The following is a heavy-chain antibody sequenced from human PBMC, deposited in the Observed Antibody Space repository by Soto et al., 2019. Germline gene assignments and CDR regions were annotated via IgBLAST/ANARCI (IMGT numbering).Heavy chain of an antibody. Sequence: GGSLRLSCAASGFTFSSYAMSWVRQAPGKGLEWVSAISGSGGSTYYADSVKGRFTISRDNSKNTLYLQMNSLRAEDTAVYYCAKEENYYDSKPPGAFDIWGQGTMVTVSS. V-gene: IGHV3-23*01. CDR1: GFTFSSYA. CDR3: AKEENYYDSKPPGAFDI. J-gene: IGHJ3*02. D-gene: IGHD3-22*01. CDR2: ISGSGGST.